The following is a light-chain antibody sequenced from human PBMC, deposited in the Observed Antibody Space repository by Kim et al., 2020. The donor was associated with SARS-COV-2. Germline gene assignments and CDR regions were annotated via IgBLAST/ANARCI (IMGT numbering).Light chain of an antibody. CDR1: SSDVGGYNY. CDR2: DVS. CDR3: SSYTSSITLV. J-gene: IGLJ2*01. Sequence: QSALTQPASVSGSPGQSITIPCTGTSSDVGGYNYVSWYQQHPGKAPKLMIYDVSKRPSGVSNRFSGSKSGNTASLTISGLQAEDEADYYCSSYTSSITLVFGGGTQLTVL. V-gene: IGLV2-14*03.